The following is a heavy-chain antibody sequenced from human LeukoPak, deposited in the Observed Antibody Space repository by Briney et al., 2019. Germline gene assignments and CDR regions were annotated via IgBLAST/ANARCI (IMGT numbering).Heavy chain of an antibody. CDR3: ARGGGSSSSGIDY. J-gene: IGHJ4*02. D-gene: IGHD6-6*01. CDR1: GYTFTSYG. CDR2: IGPYNGNT. V-gene: IGHV1-18*01. Sequence: ASVKVSCKASGYTFTSYGISWVRQAPGQGLEWVGWIGPYNGNTNYVQKLQGRVTMTTDTSTNTAYMELRSLSSDDTAIYYCARGGGSSSSGIDYWGQGTLVTVSS.